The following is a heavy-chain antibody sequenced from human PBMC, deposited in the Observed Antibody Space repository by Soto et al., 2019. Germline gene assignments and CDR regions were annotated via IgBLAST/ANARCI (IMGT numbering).Heavy chain of an antibody. V-gene: IGHV5-10-1*01. CDR3: ATARPRDIVVVPAAIGHNWFDP. D-gene: IGHD2-2*01. CDR1: GYSFTSYW. Sequence: GESLKISCKGSGYSFTSYWISWVRQMPVKGLEWMGRIDPSDSYTNYSPSFQGHVTISADKSISTAYLQWSSLKASDTAMYYCATARPRDIVVVPAAIGHNWFDPLGQGTLVTVSS. CDR2: IDPSDSYT. J-gene: IGHJ5*02.